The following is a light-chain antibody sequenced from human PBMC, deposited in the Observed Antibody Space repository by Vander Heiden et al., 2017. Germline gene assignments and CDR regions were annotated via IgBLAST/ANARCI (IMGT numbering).Light chain of an antibody. J-gene: IGLJ1*01. Sequence: QSVLTQPPSASGTPGQRVTISCSGSSSNIGSNYVYWYQQLPGTAPKLLIYRKNQRPSGVPDRFSGSKSGTSASLAISGLRSEDEADYYCAAWDDSLSGFYVFGTGTKVTVL. V-gene: IGLV1-47*01. CDR2: RKN. CDR1: SSNIGSNY. CDR3: AAWDDSLSGFYV.